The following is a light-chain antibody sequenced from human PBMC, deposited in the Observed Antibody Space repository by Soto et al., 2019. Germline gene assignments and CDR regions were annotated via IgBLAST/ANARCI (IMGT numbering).Light chain of an antibody. V-gene: IGKV1-39*01. CDR1: QSISRN. J-gene: IGKJ5*01. Sequence: DIQMTQSPSSLSASVGDRVTITCRASQSISRNLNWYQHKPGKAPKLLIYAASSLQNGVPLRFIGGGSATEFTLIISSLQPEDFGTYYCQRSYSTALITFGQGTQLEIK. CDR2: AAS. CDR3: QRSYSTALIT.